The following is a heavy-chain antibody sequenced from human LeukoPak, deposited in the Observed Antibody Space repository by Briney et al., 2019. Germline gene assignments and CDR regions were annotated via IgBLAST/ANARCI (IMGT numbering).Heavy chain of an antibody. D-gene: IGHD6-13*01. CDR1: GYTFTGYY. CDR2: FDPEDGET. Sequence: ASVKVSCKASGYTFTGYYMHWVRQAPGKGLEWMGGFDPEDGETIYAQKFQGRVTMTEDTSTDTAYMELSSLRSEDTAVYYCATFSSSFNYFDYWGQGTLVTVSS. V-gene: IGHV1-24*01. CDR3: ATFSSSFNYFDY. J-gene: IGHJ4*02.